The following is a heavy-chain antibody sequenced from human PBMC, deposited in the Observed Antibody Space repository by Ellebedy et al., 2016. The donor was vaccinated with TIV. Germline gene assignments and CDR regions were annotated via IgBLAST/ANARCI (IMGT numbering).Heavy chain of an antibody. V-gene: IGHV3-66*01. CDR2: TAVDSTT. Sequence: GGSLRLSCAASELTVTTDYMSWVRQTPGKGLEWVSTTAVDSTTYYADSVKGRFTISRDNSKNTLDIQMNSLRAEDTAVYYCARETYNDVDLKLWGIFDIWGQGTMVTVSS. CDR3: ARETYNDVDLKLWGIFDI. CDR1: ELTVTTDY. D-gene: IGHD3-10*01. J-gene: IGHJ3*02.